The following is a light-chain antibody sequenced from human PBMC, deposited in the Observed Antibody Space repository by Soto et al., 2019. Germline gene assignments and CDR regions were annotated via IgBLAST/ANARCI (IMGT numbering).Light chain of an antibody. V-gene: IGLV1-40*01. CDR3: QSYDSSLSGWV. Sequence: QSVLTQTPSVSGAPGQSVTMSCGGSNSNIGAGYDVHWYKQVPGTAPKLLIYGNVNRPAGVLDRFSGSKSGASASLAITELQDEDEADYYCQSYDSSLSGWVFGGGPRSPS. CDR2: GNV. J-gene: IGLJ3*02. CDR1: NSNIGAGYD.